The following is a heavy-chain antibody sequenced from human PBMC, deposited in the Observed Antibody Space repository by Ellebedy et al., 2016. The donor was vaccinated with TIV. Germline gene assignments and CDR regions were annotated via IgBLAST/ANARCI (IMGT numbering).Heavy chain of an antibody. D-gene: IGHD3-3*01. J-gene: IGHJ4*02. CDR2: ISYDGSDK. Sequence: GESLKISCAASGFTFSSYGIHWVRQAPGKGLEWVAFISYDGSDKNYAGSVRGRFTISRDNSKKTLYLQMNRLRPEDTAVYNCARVYDSYYFDYWGQGTSVAVSS. V-gene: IGHV3-30*03. CDR3: ARVYDSYYFDY. CDR1: GFTFSSYG.